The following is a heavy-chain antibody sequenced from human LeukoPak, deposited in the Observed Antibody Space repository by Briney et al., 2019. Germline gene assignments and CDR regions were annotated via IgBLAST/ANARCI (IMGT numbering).Heavy chain of an antibody. D-gene: IGHD3-9*01. J-gene: IGHJ4*02. Sequence: GGSLRLSCAASGFTFSSYAMSWVRQAPGKGLEWVSAISGSGGSTYYADSVKGRFTISRDNSKNTLYLQMNSLRAEDTVIYFCAKGRTNYDILTGYYPFDYWGQGTLVTVSS. CDR2: ISGSGGST. CDR3: AKGRTNYDILTGYYPFDY. V-gene: IGHV3-23*01. CDR1: GFTFSSYA.